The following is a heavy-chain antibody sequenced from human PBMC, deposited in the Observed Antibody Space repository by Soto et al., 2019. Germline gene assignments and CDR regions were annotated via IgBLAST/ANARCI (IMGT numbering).Heavy chain of an antibody. CDR3: AREIRAQQLVHNRPYMDV. CDR1: GFTFSNYA. D-gene: IGHD6-13*01. Sequence: GGSLRLSCAASGFTFSNYAMHWVRQAPGKGLEWVAVISYDGSNKYYADSVKGRFTISRDNSKNTLYLQMNSLRAEDTAVYYCAREIRAQQLVHNRPYMDVWGQGTTVTVSS. J-gene: IGHJ6*02. V-gene: IGHV3-30-3*01. CDR2: ISYDGSNK.